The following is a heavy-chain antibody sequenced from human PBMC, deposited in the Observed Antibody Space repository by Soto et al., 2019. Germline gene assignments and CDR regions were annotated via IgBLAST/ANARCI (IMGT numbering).Heavy chain of an antibody. CDR2: ISTYSGDT. CDR3: AKHHGPTTSENWFDP. Sequence: QVHLVQSGVEVKTPGASVKVSCQASGYTFFTYDIIWVRQAPGQGLEWMGWISTYSGDTKDAQKFQGRVTMTTDTSTTTAYLELRSLKSDETAVYYCAKHHGPTTSENWFDPWGQGTLVTVSS. CDR1: GYTFFTYD. V-gene: IGHV1-18*01. D-gene: IGHD5-12*01. J-gene: IGHJ5*02.